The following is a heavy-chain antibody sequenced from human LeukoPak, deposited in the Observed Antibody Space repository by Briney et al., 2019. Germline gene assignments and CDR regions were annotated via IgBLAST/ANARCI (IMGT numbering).Heavy chain of an antibody. CDR1: GYTLTELS. Sequence: PQASVKVSCKVSGYTLTELSMHWVRQAPGKGLEWMGGFDPEDGETIYAQKFQGRVTMTEDTSTDTAYMELSSLRSEDTAVYYCATDRRGVAADGSDGYYYGMDVWGQGTTVTVSS. CDR3: ATDRRGVAADGSDGYYYGMDV. J-gene: IGHJ6*02. D-gene: IGHD6-13*01. CDR2: FDPEDGET. V-gene: IGHV1-24*01.